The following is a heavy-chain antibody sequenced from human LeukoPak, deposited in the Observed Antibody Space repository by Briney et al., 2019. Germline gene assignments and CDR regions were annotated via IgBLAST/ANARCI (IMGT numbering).Heavy chain of an antibody. CDR1: GGTFSSYA. V-gene: IGHV1-69*06. D-gene: IGHD2-21*02. CDR3: ARAHCGGDCYILNYYYYGMDV. CDR2: IIPIFGTA. J-gene: IGHJ6*04. Sequence: SVTVSCKASGGTFSSYAISWVRQAPGQGLEWMGGIIPIFGTANYAQKFQGRVTITADKSPSTAYMELSSLRSEDTPVYYCARAHCGGDCYILNYYYYGMDVWGKGTTVTVSS.